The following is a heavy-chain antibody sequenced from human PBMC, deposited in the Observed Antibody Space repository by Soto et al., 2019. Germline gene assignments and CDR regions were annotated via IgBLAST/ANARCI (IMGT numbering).Heavy chain of an antibody. CDR1: GGSISSYY. CDR3: ARRGAGGCDSSGYSVLYYYGMDV. CDR2: IYYSGST. Sequence: SETLSLTCTVSGGSISSYYWSWIRQPPGRGLEWIGFIYYSGSTNYNPSLKSRVTISVDTSKNQFSLKLSSVTAADTAVYYCARRGAGGCDSSGYSVLYYYGMDVWGQGTTVTVSS. J-gene: IGHJ6*02. V-gene: IGHV4-59*08. D-gene: IGHD3-22*01.